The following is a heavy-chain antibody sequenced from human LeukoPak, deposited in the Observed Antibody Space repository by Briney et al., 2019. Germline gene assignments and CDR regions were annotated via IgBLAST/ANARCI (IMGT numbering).Heavy chain of an antibody. Sequence: GGSLRLSCAASGFTFSTSVMHWVRQAPGKGLEWLSFIRFDGSEKYYADSVKARFSISRDSSMNTLYLQMNRLRPEDTAVYYCAKQGLVPATAGDWGQGTLVTVSS. CDR3: AKQGLVPATAGD. V-gene: IGHV3-30*02. D-gene: IGHD2-2*01. CDR2: IRFDGSEK. CDR1: GFTFSTSV. J-gene: IGHJ4*02.